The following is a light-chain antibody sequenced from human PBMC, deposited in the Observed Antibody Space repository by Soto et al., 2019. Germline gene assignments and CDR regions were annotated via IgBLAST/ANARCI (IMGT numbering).Light chain of an antibody. CDR3: MQGTYWPLT. Sequence: VVMTQSPLSLPVTLGQPASISCRSSQSLVYSDGNTYLNWFQQRPGQSPRRLIYKVSNRDSGVPDRFSGSGSGTDFTLKISRVEAEDVGVYYCMQGTYWPLTFGGGTNVEIK. V-gene: IGKV2-30*01. J-gene: IGKJ4*01. CDR2: KVS. CDR1: QSLVYSDGNTY.